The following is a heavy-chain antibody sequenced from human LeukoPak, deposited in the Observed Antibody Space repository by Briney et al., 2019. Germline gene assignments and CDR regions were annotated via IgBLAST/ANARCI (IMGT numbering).Heavy chain of an antibody. V-gene: IGHV4-30-2*01. CDR2: IYHSGST. Sequence: SQTLSLTCAVSGGSISSGGYSWSWIRQPPGKGLEWIGYIYHSGSTYYNPSLKSRVTISVDRSKNQFSLKLSSVTAADTAVYYCARRYCSGGSCTGFDPWGQGTLVTVSS. CDR3: ARRYCSGGSCTGFDP. CDR1: GGSISSGGYS. D-gene: IGHD2-15*01. J-gene: IGHJ5*02.